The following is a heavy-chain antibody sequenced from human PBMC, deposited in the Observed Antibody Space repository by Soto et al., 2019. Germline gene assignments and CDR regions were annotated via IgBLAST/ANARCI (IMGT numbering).Heavy chain of an antibody. CDR2: IYPGDSDT. J-gene: IGHJ6*01. Sequence: LKISCKGSGYTFTNYWIVWVRQIPGKGLEWMGIIYPGDSDTRYSPSFQGQVTISADRSISTAYLQWSSLKASDTGMYYCARYPTMTDYFFHGMEVWGQRTTVTVSS. CDR1: GYTFTNYW. CDR3: ARYPTMTDYFFHGMEV. D-gene: IGHD4-17*01. V-gene: IGHV5-51*01.